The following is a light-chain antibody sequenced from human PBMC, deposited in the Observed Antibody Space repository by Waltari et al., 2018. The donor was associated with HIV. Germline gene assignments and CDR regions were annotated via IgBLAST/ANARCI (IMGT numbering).Light chain of an antibody. Sequence: QSALPQPPSASGTPGQRVTIPYSGSSSNIGRTYVYWYLKLPGTAPKLLIYRNNQRPSGVPDRFSGSKSGTSASLAISGLRSEDEADYYCASWDDSLSVVFGGGTKLTVL. J-gene: IGLJ2*01. V-gene: IGLV1-47*01. CDR3: ASWDDSLSVV. CDR2: RNN. CDR1: SSNIGRTY.